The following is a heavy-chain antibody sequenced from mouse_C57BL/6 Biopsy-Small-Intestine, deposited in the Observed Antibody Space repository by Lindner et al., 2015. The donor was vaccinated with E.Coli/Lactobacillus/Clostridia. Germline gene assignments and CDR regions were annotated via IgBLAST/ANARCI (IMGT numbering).Heavy chain of an antibody. CDR3: ARDWDSFDY. Sequence: VQLQESGAELVKPGASVKMSCKASGYSFTGNNINWVKQSHGKSLEWIGNINPYYGRPTYNQKFKDKATLTVDKSSNTAYMQLNSLTSENSAVYYCARDWDSFDYWGPRHHSHSLL. CDR2: INPYYGRP. J-gene: IGHJ2*01. D-gene: IGHD4-1*01. CDR1: GYSFTGNN. V-gene: IGHV1-39*01.